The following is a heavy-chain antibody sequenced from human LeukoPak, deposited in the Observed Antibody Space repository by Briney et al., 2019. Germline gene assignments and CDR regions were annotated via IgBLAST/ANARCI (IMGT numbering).Heavy chain of an antibody. D-gene: IGHD6-6*01. J-gene: IGHJ4*02. V-gene: IGHV3-21*04. CDR1: GFTFSSYS. CDR2: ISSSSSYI. CDR3: ASHIAARPADFFDY. Sequence: GGSLRLSCAASGFTFSSYSMNWVRQAPGKGLEWVSSISSSSSYIYYADSVKGRFTISRDNAKNSLYLQMNSLRAEDTAVYYCASHIAARPADFFDYWGQGTLVTVSS.